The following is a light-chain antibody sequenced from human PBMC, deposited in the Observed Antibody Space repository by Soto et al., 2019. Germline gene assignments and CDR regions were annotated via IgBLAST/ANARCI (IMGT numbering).Light chain of an antibody. V-gene: IGLV2-14*03. CDR1: SSDLGTYNY. CDR2: GVN. J-gene: IGLJ1*01. Sequence: QSALTQPASVSGSPGQSVTMSCTGSSSDLGTYNYVSWFQQHPGKAPRLMIFGVNNRPSGVSNRFSGSKSGNTASLTISGLQAEDEADYYCCSYSSTSTDVFGTGTKLTVL. CDR3: CSYSSTSTDV.